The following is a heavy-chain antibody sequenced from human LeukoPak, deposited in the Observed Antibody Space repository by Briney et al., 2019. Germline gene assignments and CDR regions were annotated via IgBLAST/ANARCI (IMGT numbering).Heavy chain of an antibody. V-gene: IGHV3-30-3*01. Sequence: GGSLRLSCATSGFTFSSYAMSRVRQAPGKGLEWVAVISYDGSNKYYADSVKGRFTISRDNSKNTLYLQMNSLRAEDTAVYYCARGMAVADSNDYWGQGTLVTVSS. CDR2: ISYDGSNK. D-gene: IGHD6-19*01. CDR1: GFTFSSYA. CDR3: ARGMAVADSNDY. J-gene: IGHJ4*02.